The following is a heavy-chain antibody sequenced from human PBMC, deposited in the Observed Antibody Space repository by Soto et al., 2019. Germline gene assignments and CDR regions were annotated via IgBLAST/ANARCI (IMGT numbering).Heavy chain of an antibody. CDR3: ARILEYCTNGVCYAFDY. CDR2: IFSNDDK. D-gene: IGHD2-8*01. CDR1: GFSLSNARMG. V-gene: IGHV2-26*01. J-gene: IGHJ4*02. Sequence: QVTLKESGPVLVKPTETLTLTCTVSGFSLSNARMGVSWIRQPPGKALEWLAHIFSNDDKSSSTSLMSRLTICTATSKSRVVLTMTNMDPVDTATYYCARILEYCTNGVCYAFDYWGQGTLVTVSS.